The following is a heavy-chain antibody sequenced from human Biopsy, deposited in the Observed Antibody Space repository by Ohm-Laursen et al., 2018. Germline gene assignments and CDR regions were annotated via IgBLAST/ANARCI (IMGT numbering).Heavy chain of an antibody. Sequence: TLSLTCSVSGASVKTSCYFWAWIRQRPGMGLEWIGYISYNERTHYNPSLTSRLAISFDTSNNRISLQLRSVSVADTAVYYCVREPKTGTAEAWYFDLWGRGSPVTVPS. CDR1: GASVKTSCYF. CDR2: ISYNERT. CDR3: VREPKTGTAEAWYFDL. D-gene: IGHD3-9*01. J-gene: IGHJ2*01. V-gene: IGHV4-31*03.